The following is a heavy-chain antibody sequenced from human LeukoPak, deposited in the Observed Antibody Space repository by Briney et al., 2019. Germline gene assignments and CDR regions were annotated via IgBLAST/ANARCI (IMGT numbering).Heavy chain of an antibody. CDR2: INHSGST. Sequence: PSETLSLTCAVYGGSFSGYYWSWIRQPPGKGLEWIGEINHSGSTNYNPSLKSRVTISVDTSKNQFSLKLSSVTAADTAVYYCARDVAAAGDYWGQGTLVTVSS. J-gene: IGHJ4*02. CDR1: GGSFSGYY. D-gene: IGHD3-10*01. V-gene: IGHV4-34*01. CDR3: ARDVAAAGDY.